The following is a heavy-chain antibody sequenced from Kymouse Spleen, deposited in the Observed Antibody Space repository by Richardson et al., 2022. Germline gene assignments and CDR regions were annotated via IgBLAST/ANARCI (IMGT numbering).Heavy chain of an antibody. CDR2: IYYSGST. J-gene: IGHJ4*02. V-gene: IGHV4-61*01. CDR1: GGSVSSGSYY. CDR3: ARELAYCGGDCYSNYFDY. D-gene: IGHD2-21*02. Sequence: QVQLQESGPGLVKPSETLSLTCTVSGGSVSSGSYYWSWIRQPPGKGLEWIGYIYYSGSTNYNPSLKSRVTISVDTSKNQFSLKLSSVTAADTAVYYCARELAYCGGDCYSNYFDYWGQGTLVTVSS.